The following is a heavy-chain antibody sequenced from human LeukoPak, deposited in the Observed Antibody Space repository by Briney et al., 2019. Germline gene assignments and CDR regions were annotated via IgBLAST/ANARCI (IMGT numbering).Heavy chain of an antibody. J-gene: IGHJ4*02. D-gene: IGHD3-22*01. Sequence: GGSLRLSCAASGFTFSSYGMHWVRQAPGKGLEWVAVISYDGSNKYYADSVRGRFTISRDNSKNTLYLQMNSLRAEDTAVYYCAKDARVGYYYDSTYFDYWGQGTLVTVSS. V-gene: IGHV3-30*18. CDR2: ISYDGSNK. CDR3: AKDARVGYYYDSTYFDY. CDR1: GFTFSSYG.